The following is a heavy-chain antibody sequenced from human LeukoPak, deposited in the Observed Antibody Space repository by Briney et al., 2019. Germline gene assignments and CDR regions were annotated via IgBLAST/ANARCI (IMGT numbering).Heavy chain of an antibody. CDR2: MSYDGINK. CDR1: GFTFSIYA. V-gene: IGHV3-30*03. CDR3: ARDRQQQLVGTSFDI. J-gene: IGHJ3*02. Sequence: GGSLRLSCAASGFTFSIYAMHWVRRAPGKGLEWVAIMSYDGINKNYADSVMGRFTISRDNSKNTLYLEMNSLGAEDTALYYCARDRQQQLVGTSFDIWGQGTMVTVSS. D-gene: IGHD6-13*01.